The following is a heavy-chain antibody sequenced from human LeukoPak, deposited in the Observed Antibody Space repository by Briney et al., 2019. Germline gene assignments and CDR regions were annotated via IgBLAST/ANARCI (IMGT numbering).Heavy chain of an antibody. CDR2: IYYSGST. CDR1: GGSISSSSYY. J-gene: IGHJ6*03. CDR3: ARVTETTYYMDV. Sequence: SETLSLTCTVSGGSISSSSYYWGWIRQPPGKGLEWIGSIYYSGSTYYNPSLKSRVTISVDTSKNQFSLKLSSVTAADTAVYYCARVTETTYYMDVWGKGTTVTVSS. D-gene: IGHD1-1*01. V-gene: IGHV4-39*07.